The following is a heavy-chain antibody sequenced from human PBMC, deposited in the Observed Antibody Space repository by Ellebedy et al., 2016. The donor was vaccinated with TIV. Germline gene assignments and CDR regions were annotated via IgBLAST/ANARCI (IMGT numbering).Heavy chain of an antibody. CDR2: IYYSGST. J-gene: IGHJ6*02. D-gene: IGHD1-14*01. CDR1: GGSISSSSYY. V-gene: IGHV4-39*07. CDR3: ASSSTGDYYGMDV. Sequence: SETLSLTXTVSGGSISSSSYYWGWIRQPPGKGLEWIGSIYYSGSTYYNPSLKSRVTISVDTSKNQFSLKLSSVTAADTAVYYCASSSTGDYYGMDVWGQGTTVTVSS.